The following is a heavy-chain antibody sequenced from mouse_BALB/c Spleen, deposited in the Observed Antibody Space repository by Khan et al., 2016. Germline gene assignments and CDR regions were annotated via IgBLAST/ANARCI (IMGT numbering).Heavy chain of an antibody. J-gene: IGHJ4*01. Sequence: QIQLVQSGPELKKPGETVKISCKASGYTFTNYGMNWVKQAPGKGLKWMGWINTYTGEPTYADDFKGRFAFSLETSASTAYLQINNLKNEDTATDFGAHLLPSLDYWGQGTSVTVSS. V-gene: IGHV9-3-1*01. CDR3: AHLLPSLDY. CDR1: GYTFTNYG. D-gene: IGHD1-1*01. CDR2: INTYTGEP.